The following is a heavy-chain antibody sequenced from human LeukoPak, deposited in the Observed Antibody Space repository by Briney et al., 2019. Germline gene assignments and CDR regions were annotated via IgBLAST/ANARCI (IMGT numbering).Heavy chain of an antibody. J-gene: IGHJ5*02. D-gene: IGHD3-16*01. CDR3: AGGGPTVP. V-gene: IGHV5-51*01. Sequence: GESLKISCKGSGYSFTNYWIGWVRQMPGKGLECMGIIYPGDSDTTYSPSFQGQVTISADKSINTAYLQWSSLKASDTAIYCCAGGGPTVPWGQGTLVTVSS. CDR2: IYPGDSDT. CDR1: GYSFTNYW.